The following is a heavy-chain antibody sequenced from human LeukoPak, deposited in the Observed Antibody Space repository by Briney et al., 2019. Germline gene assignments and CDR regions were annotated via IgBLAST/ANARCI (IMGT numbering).Heavy chain of an antibody. D-gene: IGHD3-10*01. CDR1: GGSISSYY. V-gene: IGHV4-59*12. Sequence: SETLSLTCTVSGGSISSYYWSWIRQPPGKGLEWIGYIYYSGSTNYNPSLKSRVTISVDTSKNQFSLKLSSVTAADTAVYYCASLGPPFGELSWGQGTLVTVSS. CDR3: ASLGPPFGELS. CDR2: IYYSGST. J-gene: IGHJ5*02.